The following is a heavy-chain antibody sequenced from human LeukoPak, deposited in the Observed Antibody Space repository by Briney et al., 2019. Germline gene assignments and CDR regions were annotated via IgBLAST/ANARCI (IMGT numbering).Heavy chain of an antibody. D-gene: IGHD6-13*01. CDR2: INPNTGGT. Sequence: VASVKVSCKASGYSFTAHYIHWVRQAPGQGLKWMGSINPNTGGTNYAEKFQGRVTMTSDTSTTTAYMGLSSLSSDDTAVYFCSRSSAAAGAVGYWGQGTLVTVSS. CDR1: GYSFTAHY. J-gene: IGHJ4*02. CDR3: SRSSAAAGAVGY. V-gene: IGHV1-2*02.